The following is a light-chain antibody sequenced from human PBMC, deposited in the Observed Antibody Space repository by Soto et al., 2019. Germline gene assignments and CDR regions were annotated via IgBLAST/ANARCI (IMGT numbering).Light chain of an antibody. J-gene: IGLJ1*01. V-gene: IGLV1-36*01. CDR1: SSNIGSNA. CDR2: YDD. Sequence: QSVLTQPPSVSGAPRQRVTISCSGSSSNIGSNAVNWYQQFPGKTPKLLIYYDDLLPSWVSARFSGSKSGTSASLAISGLQYEHEADYYCPAWDDSTKSHVFGTGTKVTV. CDR3: PAWDDSTKSHV.